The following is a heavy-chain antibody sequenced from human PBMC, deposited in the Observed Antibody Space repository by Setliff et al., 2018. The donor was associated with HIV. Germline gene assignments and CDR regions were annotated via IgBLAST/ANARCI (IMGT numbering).Heavy chain of an antibody. J-gene: IGHJ5*02. CDR3: ARIQWLVPGGWFDP. CDR1: GGSVSTTSYS. Sequence: GGSVSTTSYSWGWIRQPPGKGLEWITIIYYSGNTYYNPSLKSRITLSVDTSKNQFSLRLTSVTASDTAVYYCARIQWLVPGGWFDPWGQGTLVTVSS. CDR2: IYYSGNT. D-gene: IGHD6-19*01. V-gene: IGHV4-39*01.